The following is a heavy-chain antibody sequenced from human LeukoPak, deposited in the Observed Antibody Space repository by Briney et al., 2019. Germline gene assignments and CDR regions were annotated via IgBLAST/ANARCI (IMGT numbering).Heavy chain of an antibody. V-gene: IGHV3-23*01. CDR1: GFSFSSYA. J-gene: IGHJ4*02. D-gene: IGHD3-22*01. Sequence: GGSLRLSCAASGFSFSSYAMSWVRQAPGKGLEWVSSISGNGDSTYYADSVKGRFTISRDKSKNTLYLQMNSLRAEDTAIYYCAKCPLFYDSRGYEYWGQGTLVTVSS. CDR3: AKCPLFYDSRGYEY. CDR2: ISGNGDST.